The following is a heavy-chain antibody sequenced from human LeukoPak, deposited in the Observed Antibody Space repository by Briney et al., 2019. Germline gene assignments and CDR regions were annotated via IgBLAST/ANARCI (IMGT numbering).Heavy chain of an antibody. D-gene: IGHD6-19*01. CDR3: AKGGWLDD. J-gene: IGHJ4*02. V-gene: IGHV3-23*01. CDR2: ITGRSDKT. CDR1: GFNFNKYD. Sequence: GGSLRLSCAASGFNFNKYDMTWARQAPGKGLGWVSTITGRSDKTYYTDSVKGRSVTSRDNSKDTLYLQMNSLRAEDTALYYCAKGGWLDDLGQGALVTVSS.